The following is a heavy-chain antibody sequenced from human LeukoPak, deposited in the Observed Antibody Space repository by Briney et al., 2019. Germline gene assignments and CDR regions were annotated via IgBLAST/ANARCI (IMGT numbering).Heavy chain of an antibody. J-gene: IGHJ4*02. Sequence: SETLSLTCTVSGGSISSSSYCWGRIRQPPGKGLEWIGSIYYSGSTYYNPSLKSRVTISVDTSKNQFSLKLSSVTAADTAVYYCASNSFDYYGSGSYSVDYWGRGTLVTVSS. CDR2: IYYSGST. CDR3: ASNSFDYYGSGSYSVDY. D-gene: IGHD3-10*01. V-gene: IGHV4-39*07. CDR1: GGSISSSSYC.